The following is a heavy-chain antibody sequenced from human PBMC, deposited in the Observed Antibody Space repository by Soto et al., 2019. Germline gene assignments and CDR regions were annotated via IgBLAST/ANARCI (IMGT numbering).Heavy chain of an antibody. CDR2: FDPEDGET. D-gene: IGHD2-21*02. V-gene: IGHV1-24*01. CDR3: ATVAYCGGDCPDAFDI. Sequence: ASVKVSCKVSGYTLTELSMHWVRQAPGKGLEWMGGFDPEDGETIYAQKFQGRVTMTEDTSTDTAYMELSSLRSEDTAVYYCATVAYCGGDCPDAFDIWGQGTMVTVSS. CDR1: GYTLTELS. J-gene: IGHJ3*02.